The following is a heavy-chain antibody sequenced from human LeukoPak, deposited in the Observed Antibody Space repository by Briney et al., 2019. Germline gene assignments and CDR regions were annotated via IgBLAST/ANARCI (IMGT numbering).Heavy chain of an antibody. Sequence: GESLKISCKGSGYSFTSYWIGWVRQMPGKGLEWMGIIYPGDSDTRYSPSFQGQVTISADKSTSTAYLQWSSLKASDTAMYCCARLPMTTVTANWFDPWGQGTLVTVSS. D-gene: IGHD4-17*01. J-gene: IGHJ5*02. V-gene: IGHV5-51*01. CDR3: ARLPMTTVTANWFDP. CDR2: IYPGDSDT. CDR1: GYSFTSYW.